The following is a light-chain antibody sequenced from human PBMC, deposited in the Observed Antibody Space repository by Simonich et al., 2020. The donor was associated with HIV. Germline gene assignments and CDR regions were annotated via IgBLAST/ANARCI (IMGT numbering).Light chain of an antibody. V-gene: IGKV1-5*03. CDR1: QSIRNW. Sequence: DIPMTQSPSTLSGSVGDRVTITCRASQSIRNWLAWYQHKPGKAPKLLTYTATNLQSGVPSRFSGSGAGTEFTLTISSLPHDDFATYYCQQYNTFPLTFGQGTRLEI. CDR3: QQYNTFPLT. CDR2: TAT. J-gene: IGKJ5*01.